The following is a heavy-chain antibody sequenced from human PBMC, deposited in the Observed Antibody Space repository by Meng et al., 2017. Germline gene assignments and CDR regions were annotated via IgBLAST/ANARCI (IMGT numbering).Heavy chain of an antibody. CDR3: ARDLNYYDSSGYSSLFDY. V-gene: IGHV1-2*06. CDR2: INPNSGGT. D-gene: IGHD3-22*01. CDR1: GYTFTGYH. J-gene: IGHJ4*02. Sequence: VQRGQSGAEVKKPGASVKVSCKASGYTFTGYHMHWVRQAPGQGLEWMGRINPNSGGTNYAQKFQGRVTMTRDTSISTAYMELSRLRSDDTAVYYCARDLNYYDSSGYSSLFDYWGQGTLVTVSS.